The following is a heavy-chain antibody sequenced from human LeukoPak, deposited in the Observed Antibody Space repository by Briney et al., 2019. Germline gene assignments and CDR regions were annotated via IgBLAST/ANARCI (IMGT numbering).Heavy chain of an antibody. CDR1: VGSTSSSSYY. D-gene: IGHD3-10*01. CDR2: INYSGST. CDR3: ARHYYGSGSQDFDY. V-gene: IGHV4-39*01. Sequence: SETLSLTCTVSVGSTSSSSYYWGWTRQPPGKGLEWIGSINYSGSTYYNPSLKSRVTISVDTSKNQFSLKLSSVTAADTGVYYCARHYYGSGSQDFDYWGQGTLVTVSS. J-gene: IGHJ4*02.